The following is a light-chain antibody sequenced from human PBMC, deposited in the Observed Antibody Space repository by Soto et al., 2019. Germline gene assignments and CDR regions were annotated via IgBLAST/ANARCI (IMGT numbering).Light chain of an antibody. V-gene: IGKV3-11*01. CDR2: DAS. CDR3: QQHSNWPPKT. Sequence: EIVLTQSPATLSLSPGERATLSCRASQSVSSYLAWYQQKPGQAPRLLFYDASSRATGIPARFSGSGCGTDFTLTISSLEPEDFAVYYCQQHSNWPPKTFGQGTKVEIK. J-gene: IGKJ1*01. CDR1: QSVSSY.